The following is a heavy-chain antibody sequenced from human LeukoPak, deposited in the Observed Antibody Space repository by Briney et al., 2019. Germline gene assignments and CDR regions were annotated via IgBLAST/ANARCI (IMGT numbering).Heavy chain of an antibody. CDR3: AKDGYNRGILGY. CDR1: GFTLTRFG. D-gene: IGHD5-24*01. V-gene: IGHV3-30*02. J-gene: IGHJ4*02. Sequence: PGESLRLSCATSGFTLTRFGMHWLRQAPGKGLEWVALMQFDGSNQYYADSVKGRFTISRDNSKNTLYLQMNSLRAEDTAVYYCAKDGYNRGILGYWGQGTLVTVSS. CDR2: MQFDGSNQ.